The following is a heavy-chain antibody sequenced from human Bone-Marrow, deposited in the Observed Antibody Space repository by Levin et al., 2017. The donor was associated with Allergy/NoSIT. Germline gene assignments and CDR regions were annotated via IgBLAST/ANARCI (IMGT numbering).Heavy chain of an antibody. CDR1: GGTFSSYT. D-gene: IGHD2-2*01. J-gene: IGHJ4*02. V-gene: IGHV1-69*08. CDR3: ARDRDVQVPSALGL. Sequence: SVKVSCKVSGGTFSSYTLNWVRQTPGQGLEWMGRIIPIIERTNYAQKFQGRVTITADKSTSTAYMEVSSLRSEDTAIYYCARDRDVQVPSALGLWGQGTLVTVSS. CDR2: IIPIIERT.